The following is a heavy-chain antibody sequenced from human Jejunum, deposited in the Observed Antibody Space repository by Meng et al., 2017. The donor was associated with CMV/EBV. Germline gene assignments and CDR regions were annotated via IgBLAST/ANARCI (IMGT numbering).Heavy chain of an antibody. CDR1: GGSMSSYY. J-gene: IGHJ4*02. Sequence: TDSGGSMSSYYWSWIRQPPGKEREWIGYINYSGRTNYNPSLKSRVTISVDTSKNQLSLNLRSVTAADTAVYYCAREWSTWQPFDFWGQGALVTVSS. D-gene: IGHD2-15*01. CDR2: INYSGRT. CDR3: AREWSTWQPFDF. V-gene: IGHV4-59*01.